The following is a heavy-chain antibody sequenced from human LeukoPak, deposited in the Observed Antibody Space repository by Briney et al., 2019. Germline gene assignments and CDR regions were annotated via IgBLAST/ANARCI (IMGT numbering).Heavy chain of an antibody. V-gene: IGHV1-2*02. CDR3: ARDLLWFGKLEPGY. Sequence: GASVKVSCKASGYTFTGYYMHWVRQAPGQGLEWMGWIDPNSGGTNYAQKFQGRVTMTRDTSISTAYMELSRLRSDDTAVYYCARDLLWFGKLEPGYWGQGTLVTVSS. CDR1: GYTFTGYY. D-gene: IGHD3-10*01. J-gene: IGHJ4*02. CDR2: IDPNSGGT.